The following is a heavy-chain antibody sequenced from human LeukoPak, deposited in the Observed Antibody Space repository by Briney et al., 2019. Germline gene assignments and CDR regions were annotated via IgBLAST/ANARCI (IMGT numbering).Heavy chain of an antibody. D-gene: IGHD6-19*01. CDR3: ASSDYSSGWYVDY. V-gene: IGHV4-59*01. Sequence: SETLSLTCTVSGGSISSYYWSWIRQPPGKGLEWIGYIYYSGSTNYNPSLKSRVTISVDTSKNQFSLKLRSVTAADTAVYYCASSDYSSGWYVDYWGQGTLVTVSS. J-gene: IGHJ4*02. CDR2: IYYSGST. CDR1: GGSISSYY.